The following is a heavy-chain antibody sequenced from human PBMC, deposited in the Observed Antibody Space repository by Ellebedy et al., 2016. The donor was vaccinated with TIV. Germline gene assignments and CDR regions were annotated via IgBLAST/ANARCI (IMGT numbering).Heavy chain of an antibody. Sequence: GESLKISXAASGFTFSSYWMSWVRQAPGKGLEWVANIKQDGSEKYYVDSVKGRFTISRDNAKNSLYLQMNSLRAEDTAVYYCARSFVVVVAATPDYWGQGTLVTVSS. V-gene: IGHV3-7*03. D-gene: IGHD2-15*01. J-gene: IGHJ4*02. CDR1: GFTFSSYW. CDR2: IKQDGSEK. CDR3: ARSFVVVVAATPDY.